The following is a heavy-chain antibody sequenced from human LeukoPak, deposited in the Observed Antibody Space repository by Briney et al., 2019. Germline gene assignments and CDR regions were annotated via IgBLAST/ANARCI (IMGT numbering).Heavy chain of an antibody. CDR1: GYTFTGYY. CDR2: INPNSGGT. Sequence: ASVKVSCKASGYTFTGYYMHWVRQAPGQGLEWMGWINPNSGGTNYAQKFQGRVTMTRDTSISAAYMELSSLRSDDTAVYYCARDSRLSGINDAFDIWGQGTMVTVSS. V-gene: IGHV1-2*02. CDR3: ARDSRLSGINDAFDI. J-gene: IGHJ3*02. D-gene: IGHD1-26*01.